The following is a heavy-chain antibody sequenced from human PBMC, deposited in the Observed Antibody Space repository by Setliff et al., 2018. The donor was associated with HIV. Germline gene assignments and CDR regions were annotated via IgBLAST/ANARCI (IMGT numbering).Heavy chain of an antibody. CDR3: ARGDLYFYDSPVTLPDF. CDR1: GYTFTTYY. D-gene: IGHD3-22*01. CDR2: INPSGGNT. V-gene: IGHV1-46*03. J-gene: IGHJ4*02. Sequence: GASVKVSCKTSGYTFTTYYIHWVRLAPGQGLEWMGIINPSGGNTNYTQKFQGRLTLTRDTSTSTVYMDLSSLTSEDTAVYYCARGDLYFYDSPVTLPDFWGQGTPVTAPQ.